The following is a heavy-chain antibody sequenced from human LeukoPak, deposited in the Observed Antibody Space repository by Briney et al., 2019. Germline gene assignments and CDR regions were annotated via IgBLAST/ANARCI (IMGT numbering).Heavy chain of an antibody. Sequence: GGSLRLSCAASGFTFSNAWMSWVRQAPGKGLEWVGRNKSKTDGGTTDYAAPVKGRFTISRDDSKNTLYLQMNSLKTEDTAVYYCTTDRWSWDAFDIWGQGTMVTVSS. J-gene: IGHJ3*02. CDR1: GFTFSNAW. V-gene: IGHV3-15*01. CDR3: TTDRWSWDAFDI. D-gene: IGHD4-23*01. CDR2: NKSKTDGGTT.